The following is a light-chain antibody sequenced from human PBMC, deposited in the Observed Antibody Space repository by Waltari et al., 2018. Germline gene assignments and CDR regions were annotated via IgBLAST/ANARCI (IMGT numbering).Light chain of an antibody. J-gene: IGLJ1*01. CDR3: CSFAGSNTYV. CDR1: SSDVGSYNL. CDR2: EGS. V-gene: IGLV2-23*01. Sequence: HSALTQPASVSGSPGPSITIPCTGASSDVGSYNLVSWYQQYPGKAPKLIIYEGSKRPPGVSNRFSGSKSGNTGSLTISGLQVEDEADYYCCSFAGSNTYVLGTGTKVSVL.